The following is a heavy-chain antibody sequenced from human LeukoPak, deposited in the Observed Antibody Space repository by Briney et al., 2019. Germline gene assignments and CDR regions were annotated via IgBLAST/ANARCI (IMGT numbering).Heavy chain of an antibody. CDR1: GFTFSSYA. D-gene: IGHD7-27*01. V-gene: IGHV3-30-3*01. J-gene: IGHJ4*02. CDR3: ARENLGSSFDY. Sequence: GRSPRLSCAASGFTFSSYAMHWVRQAPGKGLEWVAVISYDGSNKYYADSVKGRFTISRDNSKNTLYLQMNSLRAEDTAVYYCARENLGSSFDYWGQGTLVTVSS. CDR2: ISYDGSNK.